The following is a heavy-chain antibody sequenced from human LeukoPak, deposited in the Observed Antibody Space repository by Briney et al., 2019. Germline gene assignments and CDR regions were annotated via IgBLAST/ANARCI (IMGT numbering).Heavy chain of an antibody. J-gene: IGHJ3*02. Sequence: GGSLRLSCAASGFAVSSNYMSWVRQAPGKGLEWVSVIYRGGSTYYADSVKGRVTISRDNSRNTLYLQMNSLRAEDTAVYYCARGIVAAGTRDAFDIWGQGTTVTVSS. D-gene: IGHD6-13*01. CDR3: ARGIVAAGTRDAFDI. CDR2: IYRGGST. V-gene: IGHV3-53*01. CDR1: GFAVSSNY.